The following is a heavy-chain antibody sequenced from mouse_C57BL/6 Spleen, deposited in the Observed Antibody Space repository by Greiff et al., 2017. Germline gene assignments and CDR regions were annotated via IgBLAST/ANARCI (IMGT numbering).Heavy chain of an antibody. Sequence: QVQLQQPGAELVKPGASVKLSCKASGYTFTSYWMHWVKQRPGQGLEWIGIIHPNSGSTNYNEKFKSKATLTVDTSSSTAYMQLSSLTSEDSEVYVCDRDRSGNRDLHFDYWGQGTTLTVSS. CDR2: IHPNSGST. J-gene: IGHJ2*01. V-gene: IGHV1-64*01. CDR1: GYTFTSYW. D-gene: IGHD3-2*02. CDR3: DRDRSGNRDLHFDY.